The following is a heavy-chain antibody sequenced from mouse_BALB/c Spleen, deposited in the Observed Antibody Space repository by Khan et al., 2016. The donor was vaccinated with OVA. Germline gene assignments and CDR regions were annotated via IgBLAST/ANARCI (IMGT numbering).Heavy chain of an antibody. CDR1: GYTFSTYW. CDR3: ARDRIDY. V-gene: IGHV1-7*01. J-gene: IGHJ2*01. CDR2: INPSSGYT. Sequence: QVQLQQSGAELVKPGASVKMSCKASGYTFSTYWIHWVKQRPGQGLEWIGYINPSSGYTYYNQRFNDKATLTADKSSSTAYMQLSRLTSEDSAVYYCARDRIDYWGQGTTLTVSS.